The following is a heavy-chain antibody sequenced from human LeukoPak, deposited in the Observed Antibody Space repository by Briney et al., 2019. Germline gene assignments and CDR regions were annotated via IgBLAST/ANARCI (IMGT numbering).Heavy chain of an antibody. J-gene: IGHJ4*02. CDR2: IYHSGST. CDR3: ARSPMTTVRYFDY. Sequence: NPSETLSLTCAVSGYSISSGYYWGWIRPPPGKGLEWIGSIYHSGSTYYNPSLRSRVTISVDTSKNQFSLKLSSVTAADTAVYYCARSPMTTVRYFDYWGQGTLVTVSS. V-gene: IGHV4-38-2*01. D-gene: IGHD4-17*01. CDR1: GYSISSGYY.